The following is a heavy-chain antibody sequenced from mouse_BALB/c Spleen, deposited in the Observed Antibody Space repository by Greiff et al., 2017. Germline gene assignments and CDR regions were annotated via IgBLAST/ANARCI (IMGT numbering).Heavy chain of an antibody. J-gene: IGHJ3*01. CDR3: ARDAY. CDR2: IYPGDGDT. V-gene: IGHV1-87*01. CDR1: GYTFTSYW. Sequence: QVQLKQSGAELARPGASVKLSCKASGYTFTSYWMQWVKQRPGQGLEWIGAIYPGDGDTRYTQKFKGKATLTADKSSSTAYMQLSSLASEDSAVYYCARDAYWGQGTLVTVSA.